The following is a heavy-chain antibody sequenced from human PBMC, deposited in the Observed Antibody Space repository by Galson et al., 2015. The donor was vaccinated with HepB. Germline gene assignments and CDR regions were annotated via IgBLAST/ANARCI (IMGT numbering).Heavy chain of an antibody. CDR2: IWYDVSNK. V-gene: IGHV3-33*01. J-gene: IGHJ6*02. Sequence: SLRLSCAASGFTFSSYGMHWVRQAPGKGLEWVAVIWYDVSNKYYADSVKGRFTISRDNSKNTLYLQMNSLRAEDTAVYYCAGGWARGDYYYGMDVWGQGTTVTVSS. CDR1: GFTFSSYG. D-gene: IGHD1-26*01. CDR3: AGGWARGDYYYGMDV.